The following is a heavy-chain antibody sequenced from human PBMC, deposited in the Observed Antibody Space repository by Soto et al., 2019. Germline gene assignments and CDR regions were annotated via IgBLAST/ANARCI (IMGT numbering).Heavy chain of an antibody. CDR1: GGTFSSYA. J-gene: IGHJ4*02. Sequence: QVQLVQSGAEVKKPGSSVKVSCKASGGTFSSYAISWVRQAPGQGLVWMGGIIPIFGTANYAQKFQGRVTITADKSTSTAYMELSSLRSEDTAVYYCASLGGYDYVWGSYRYAAPYYFDYWGQGTLVTVSS. CDR3: ASLGGYDYVWGSYRYAAPYYFDY. D-gene: IGHD3-16*02. V-gene: IGHV1-69*06. CDR2: IIPIFGTA.